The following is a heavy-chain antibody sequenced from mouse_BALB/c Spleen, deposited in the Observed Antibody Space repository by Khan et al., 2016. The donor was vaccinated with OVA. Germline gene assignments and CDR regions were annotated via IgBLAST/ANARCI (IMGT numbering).Heavy chain of an antibody. J-gene: IGHJ2*01. CDR1: GFTFSSFG. V-gene: IGHV5-17*02. CDR2: ISSGSSTI. Sequence: EVQRVESGGGLVQPGGSRKLSCAASGFTFSSFGMHWVRQAPEKGLEWVAYISSGSSTIYYADTVKGRFTISRDNPKNTLFLQMTSLRSEDTAMYYCARFPHYYGYLDYWGQGTTLTVSS. D-gene: IGHD1-2*01. CDR3: ARFPHYYGYLDY.